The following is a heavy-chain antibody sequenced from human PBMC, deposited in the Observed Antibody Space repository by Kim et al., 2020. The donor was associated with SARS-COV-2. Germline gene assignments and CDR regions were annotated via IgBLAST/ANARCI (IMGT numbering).Heavy chain of an antibody. Sequence: GGSLRLSCAASGFTFSSYSMNWVRQAPGKGLEWVSSISSSSSYIYYADSVKGRFTISRDNAKNSLYLQMNSLRAEDTAVYYCARDSSIAAAVYYYYGMDFWGQGTTVTVSS. CDR1: GFTFSSYS. J-gene: IGHJ6*02. CDR2: ISSSSSYI. V-gene: IGHV3-21*01. D-gene: IGHD6-6*01. CDR3: ARDSSIAAAVYYYYGMDF.